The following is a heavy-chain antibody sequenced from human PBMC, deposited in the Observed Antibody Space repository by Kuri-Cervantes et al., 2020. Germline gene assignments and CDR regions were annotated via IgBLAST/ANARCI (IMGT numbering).Heavy chain of an antibody. V-gene: IGHV3-13*01. J-gene: IGHJ4*02. Sequence: GGSLRLSCAASGFTFSSYDMHWVRQATGKGLEWVSTIGAAGDTYYSGSVKGRFTISRDNSKNTLYLQMNSLRAEDTAVYYCARGVGYSYDDYWGQGTLVTVSS. D-gene: IGHD5-18*01. CDR3: ARGVGYSYDDY. CDR2: IGAAGDT. CDR1: GFTFSSYD.